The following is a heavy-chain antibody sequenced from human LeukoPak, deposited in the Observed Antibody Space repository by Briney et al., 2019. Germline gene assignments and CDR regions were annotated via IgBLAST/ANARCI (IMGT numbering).Heavy chain of an antibody. V-gene: IGHV4-39*01. CDR1: GDSISSSSNY. D-gene: IGHD1-26*01. Sequence: SDTLYLTCNVSGDSISSSSNYWGWIRQPPGKGLEWIGSIYYSGSTYYNPSLKSRVTISVDTSKNQFSLKLNSVTAADTAVYYCARRGLYSESCYFDYWGQGTLVTVSS. CDR2: IYYSGST. J-gene: IGHJ4*02. CDR3: ARRGLYSESCYFDY.